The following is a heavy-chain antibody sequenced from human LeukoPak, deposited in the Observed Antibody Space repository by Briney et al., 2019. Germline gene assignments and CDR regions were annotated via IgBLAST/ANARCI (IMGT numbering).Heavy chain of an antibody. CDR1: GFTFSKAW. CDR2: IQRKTDGGTT. CDR3: TTGAPYGDYTY. J-gene: IGHJ4*02. Sequence: GGSLRLSCAASGFTFSKAWMSWVRQAPGKGLEWVGHIQRKTDGGTTDYGAPVKGRFTISRDDSKNTLFLQMNSLKTEDTAVYYCTTGAPYGDYTYWGQGTLVTVSS. V-gene: IGHV3-15*01. D-gene: IGHD4-17*01.